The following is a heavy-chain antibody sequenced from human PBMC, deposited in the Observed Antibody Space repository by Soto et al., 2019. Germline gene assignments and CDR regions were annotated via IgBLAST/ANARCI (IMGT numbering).Heavy chain of an antibody. CDR1: GGTFSSYA. V-gene: IGHV1-69*06. CDR2: IIPIFGTA. J-gene: IGHJ4*02. CDR3: ARGSQGYDSIEGGFDY. Sequence: QVQLVQSGAEVKKPGSSVKVSYKASGGTFSSYAISWVRQAPGQGLEWMGGIIPIFGTANYAQKFQGRVTITADKSTSTAYIELSSLRSDDTAVYYCARGSQGYDSIEGGFDYWGQGTLVTVSS. D-gene: IGHD3-22*01.